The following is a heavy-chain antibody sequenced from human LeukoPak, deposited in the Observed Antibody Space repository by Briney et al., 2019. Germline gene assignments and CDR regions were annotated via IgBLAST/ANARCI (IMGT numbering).Heavy chain of an antibody. CDR1: GFTFSSYS. Sequence: GGSLRLSCAASGFTFSSYSMNWVRQAPGKGLEWVSSISSSSSYIYYADSVKGRFTISRDNAKNSLYLQMNSLRAEDTAVYYCARERGERVVPAAFFDPWGQRTLVTVSS. V-gene: IGHV3-21*01. J-gene: IGHJ5*02. CDR2: ISSSSSYI. CDR3: ARERGERVVPAAFFDP. D-gene: IGHD2-2*01.